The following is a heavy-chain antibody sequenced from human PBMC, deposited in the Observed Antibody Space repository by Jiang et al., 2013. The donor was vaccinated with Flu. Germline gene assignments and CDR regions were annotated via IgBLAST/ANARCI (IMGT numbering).Heavy chain of an antibody. CDR2: IYPSDSDT. J-gene: IGHJ5*02. Sequence: LKISCAGSGYNFASYWIAWVRQMPGKGLEWMGVIYPSDSDTIYSPSFQGQVSISVDKSLNIAYLQWSSLKASDTAMYYCATSLNYGGNSGWFDPWGQGTLVTVSS. CDR1: GYNFASYW. V-gene: IGHV5-51*01. D-gene: IGHD4-23*01. CDR3: ATSLNYGGNSGWFDP.